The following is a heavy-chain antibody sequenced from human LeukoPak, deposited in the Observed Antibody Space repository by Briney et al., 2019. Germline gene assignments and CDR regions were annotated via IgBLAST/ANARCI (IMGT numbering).Heavy chain of an antibody. CDR2: IYYSGST. D-gene: IGHD6-19*01. J-gene: IGHJ4*02. V-gene: IGHV4-59*01. CDR3: ARSEGYSSGWLPPGY. Sequence: SETLSLTCTVSGGSISSYYWSWIPQPPGKGLEWSGYIYYSGSTNYNPSLKSRVTISVDTSKNQFSLKLSSVTAADTAVYYCARSEGYSSGWLPPGYWGQGTLVTVSS. CDR1: GGSISSYY.